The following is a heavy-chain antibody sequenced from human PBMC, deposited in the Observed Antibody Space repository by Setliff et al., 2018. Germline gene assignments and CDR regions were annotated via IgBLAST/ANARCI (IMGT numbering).Heavy chain of an antibody. J-gene: IGHJ4*02. CDR3: TRSRGPRVVLAADFDF. D-gene: IGHD3-16*01. CDR2: ISPYSGES. CDR1: GFSFSTFG. V-gene: IGHV1-18*01. Sequence: EASVKVSCKTSGFSFSTFGFSWVRQAPGQGLEWMGWISPYSGESNYAQKFQDRLTVTADTSTKTTYMELRSLTSDDTAVYFCTRSRGPRVVLAADFDFWGQGTLVTVSS.